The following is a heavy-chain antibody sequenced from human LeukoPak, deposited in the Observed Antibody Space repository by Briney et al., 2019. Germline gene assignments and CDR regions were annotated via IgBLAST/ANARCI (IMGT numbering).Heavy chain of an antibody. D-gene: IGHD3-22*01. CDR3: ARHSSSGYHFDY. V-gene: IGHV4-59*08. J-gene: IGHJ4*03. CDR2: IHYSGGT. CDR1: GDSISGYY. Sequence: SETLSLTCTVSGDSISGYYWSWIRQPPGKGLDWIGYIHYSGGTKYNPSLKSRVTISVDTSKNQFSLKLSSVTAADTAVYYCARHSSSGYHFDYWGKGTTVTVSS.